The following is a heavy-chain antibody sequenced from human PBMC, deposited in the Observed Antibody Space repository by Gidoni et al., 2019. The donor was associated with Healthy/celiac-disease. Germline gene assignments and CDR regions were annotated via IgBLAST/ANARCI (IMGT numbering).Heavy chain of an antibody. Sequence: QVQLLQSGAEVKKPGASVKGSCKASGYTFTSYGISWVRQAPGQGLEWMGWISAYNGNTNYAQTLQGRVTMTTDTSTRTAYLELRSLRSDDTAVYYCARDRNEYGSGSYFGYWGQGTLVTVSS. CDR3: ARDRNEYGSGSYFGY. D-gene: IGHD3-10*01. V-gene: IGHV1-18*01. CDR1: GYTFTSYG. J-gene: IGHJ4*02. CDR2: ISAYNGNT.